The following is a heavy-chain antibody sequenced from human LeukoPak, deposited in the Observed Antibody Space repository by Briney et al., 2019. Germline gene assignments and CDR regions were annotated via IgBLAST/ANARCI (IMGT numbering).Heavy chain of an antibody. J-gene: IGHJ4*02. CDR1: GFTFSSYD. CDR3: AKRQSREFDY. V-gene: IGHV3-23*01. Sequence: PGGSLRLSCAASGFTFSSYDMNWVRQAPGKGLEWVSAISGSDGSTYYADSVKGRFTISRDISKNTLYLQMNSLRTEDTAVYYCAKRQSREFDYWGQGTLVTVSS. CDR2: ISGSDGST.